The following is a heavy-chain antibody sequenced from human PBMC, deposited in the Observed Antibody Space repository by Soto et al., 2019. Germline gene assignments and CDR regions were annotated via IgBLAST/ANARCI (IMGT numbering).Heavy chain of an antibody. V-gene: IGHV3-7*03. CDR1: KFFISSSW. CDR3: TSARSSVEPGGFVEN. D-gene: IGHD2-15*01. CDR2: IKEDGGLR. J-gene: IGHJ4*02. Sequence: EVQLEESGGGLVQPGGSLRLSCTASKFFISSSWMSWVRQAPGKGLEWVANIKEDGGLRRYVDSVKGRFTISRDNDKNSVYLQMNSLRADDTAVYYCTSARSSVEPGGFVENWGQGTLVTVSS.